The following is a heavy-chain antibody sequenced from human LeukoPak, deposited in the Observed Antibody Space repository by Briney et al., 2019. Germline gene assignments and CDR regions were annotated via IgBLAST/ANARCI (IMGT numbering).Heavy chain of an antibody. CDR3: ARTYYYDSSGYCLDY. V-gene: IGHV4-59*01. J-gene: IGHJ4*02. D-gene: IGHD3-22*01. CDR1: GGSMSSKY. CDR2: IYYSGST. Sequence: SETLSLTCTVSGGSMSSKYWSWIRQPPGMGLEWIGYIYYSGSTNYNPSLKSRVTISVDTSKNQFSLKLSSVTAADTAVYYCARTYYYDSSGYCLDYWGQGTLVTVSS.